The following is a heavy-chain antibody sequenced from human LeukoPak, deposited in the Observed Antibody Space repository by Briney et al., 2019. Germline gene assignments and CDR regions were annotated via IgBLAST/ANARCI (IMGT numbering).Heavy chain of an antibody. J-gene: IGHJ4*02. CDR2: ITDTGGTI. V-gene: IGHV3-23*01. CDR3: ASRPPSGTYYGDLDY. D-gene: IGHD4-17*01. CDR1: GLTFSSHA. Sequence: PGGSLRLSCVGSGLTFSSHAMTWVRQAPGKGLEWVSGITDTGGTIYYADSVKDRFTISRDNSKNILYLQMNNLRVEDTAVYYCASRPPSGTYYGDLDYWGQGTLVTVSS.